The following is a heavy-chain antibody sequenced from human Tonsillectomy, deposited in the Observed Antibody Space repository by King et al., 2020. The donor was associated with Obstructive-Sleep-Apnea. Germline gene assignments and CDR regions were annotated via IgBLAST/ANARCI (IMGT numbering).Heavy chain of an antibody. J-gene: IGHJ6*02. CDR3: ARLRCSSTSCYYYYGMDV. CDR1: GYSFTSYW. D-gene: IGHD2-2*01. CDR2: IYPGDSDT. V-gene: IGHV5-51*01. Sequence: VQLVESGAEVKKPGESLKISCKGSGYSFTSYWIGWVRQMPGKGLEWMGIIYPGDSDTRYSPSFQGQVTISADKSISTAYLQWSSLKASDTARYYCARLRCSSTSCYYYYGMDVWGQGTTVTVSS.